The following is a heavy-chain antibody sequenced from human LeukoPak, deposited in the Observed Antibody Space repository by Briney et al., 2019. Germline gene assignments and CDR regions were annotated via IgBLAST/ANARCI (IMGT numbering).Heavy chain of an antibody. CDR3: AKDLHSSARQRFDDWFDP. D-gene: IGHD6-25*01. Sequence: GGSLRLSCAASGFTFSSYAMSWVRQAPGKGLEWVSAISGSGGSTYYADSVKGRFTISRDNSKNTLYLQMNSLRAEDTAVYYCAKDLHSSARQRFDDWFDPWGQGTLVTVSS. CDR2: ISGSGGST. J-gene: IGHJ5*02. CDR1: GFTFSSYA. V-gene: IGHV3-23*01.